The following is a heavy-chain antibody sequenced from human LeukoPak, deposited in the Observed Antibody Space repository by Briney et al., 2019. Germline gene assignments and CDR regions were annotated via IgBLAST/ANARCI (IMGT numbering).Heavy chain of an antibody. Sequence: ASVTVSCQASGYIFTDYFIHWVRQAAGQGLEWMAWINPNSGDTNCAQKFQGRVSMTRDTSITTAYMEVNSLRSDDTAVYYCARDRATYGPEYDDWGQGTLVTVSS. D-gene: IGHD3-10*01. CDR2: INPNSGDT. CDR1: GYIFTDYF. J-gene: IGHJ4*02. V-gene: IGHV1-2*02. CDR3: ARDRATYGPEYDD.